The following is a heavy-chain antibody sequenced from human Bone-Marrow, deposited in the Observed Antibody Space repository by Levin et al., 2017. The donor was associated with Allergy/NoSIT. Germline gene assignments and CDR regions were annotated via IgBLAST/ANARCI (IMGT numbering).Heavy chain of an antibody. Sequence: KISCWASGGTFSSSTITWVRQAPGQGLSWMGRINPVLGITNYAQKFQDRVTITTDKSTTTAYMELSSLKSEDTAVYYCARGGHFAFDYWGQGTLVTVSS. J-gene: IGHJ4*02. CDR1: GGTFSSST. V-gene: IGHV1-69*02. D-gene: IGHD3-16*01. CDR2: INPVLGIT. CDR3: ARGGHFAFDY.